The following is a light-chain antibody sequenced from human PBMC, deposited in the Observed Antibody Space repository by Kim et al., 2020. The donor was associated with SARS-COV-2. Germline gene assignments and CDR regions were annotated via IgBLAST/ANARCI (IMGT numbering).Light chain of an antibody. CDR1: QDISNY. CDR2: DAS. J-gene: IGKJ3*01. CDR3: QQYDNPFT. Sequence: SASVGDRVTNTCQASQDISNYLNWYQQKPGKAPKLLIYDASNLETGVPSRFSGSGSGTDFTFTISSLQPEDIATYYCQQYDNPFTFGPGTKVDIK. V-gene: IGKV1-33*01.